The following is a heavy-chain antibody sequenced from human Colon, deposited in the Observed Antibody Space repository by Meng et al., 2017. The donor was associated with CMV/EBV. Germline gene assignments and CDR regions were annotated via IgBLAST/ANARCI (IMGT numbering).Heavy chain of an antibody. CDR2: IYYSGST. J-gene: IGHJ6*02. CDR1: GGSINTYY. D-gene: IGHD2-2*01. Sequence: SETLSLTCTVSGGSINTYYWSWIRQPPGKGLEWIGYIYYSGSTNYNPSLKSRVTISVDTSKNQFSLKLSSVTAADTAVYYCARGGVVPAARTESYYYYYGMDVWGQGTTVTVSS. V-gene: IGHV4-59*01. CDR3: ARGGVVPAARTESYYYYYGMDV.